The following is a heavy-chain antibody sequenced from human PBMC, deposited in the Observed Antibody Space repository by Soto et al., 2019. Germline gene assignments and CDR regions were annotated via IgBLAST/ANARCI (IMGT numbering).Heavy chain of an antibody. CDR1: GFTFSSYA. J-gene: IGHJ6*03. CDR2: ISGSGGST. V-gene: IGHV3-23*01. Sequence: GGSLRLSCAASGFTFSSYAMSWVRQAPGKGLEWVSAISGSGGSTYYADSVKGRFTISRDNSKNTLYLQMNSLRAEDTAVYYCAKGFRGGKDYYYYYMDVWGKGTTVTVSS. D-gene: IGHD3-16*01. CDR3: AKGFRGGKDYYYYYMDV.